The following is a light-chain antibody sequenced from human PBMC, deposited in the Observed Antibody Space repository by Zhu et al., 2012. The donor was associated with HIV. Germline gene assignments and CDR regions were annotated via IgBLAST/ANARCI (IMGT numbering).Light chain of an antibody. V-gene: IGKV1-5*03. J-gene: IGKJ1*01. Sequence: DIQMTQSPSTLSASVGDRVTITCRASQDISRWLAWYQQKPGKAPKLLIYKTSNLESGVPSRFSGSASGTQFTLTITSLQPDDFATYYCHQYNSYSPTFGQGTKVEVK. CDR3: HQYNSYSPT. CDR2: KTS. CDR1: QDISRW.